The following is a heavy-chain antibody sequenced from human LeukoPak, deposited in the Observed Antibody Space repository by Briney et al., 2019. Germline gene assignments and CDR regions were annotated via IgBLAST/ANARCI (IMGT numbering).Heavy chain of an antibody. CDR2: TYYRSKWYN. Sequence: SQTLSLTCAISGDSVSSHSAAWNWIRQSPSRGLEWLGRTYYRSKWYNDYAVSVKSRITINPDTSKNQFSLQLSSVTPEDTAVYYCAREPGGSSSYYRDAFDIWGQGTMVTVSS. CDR1: GDSVSSHSAA. V-gene: IGHV6-1*01. D-gene: IGHD6-13*01. CDR3: AREPGGSSSYYRDAFDI. J-gene: IGHJ3*02.